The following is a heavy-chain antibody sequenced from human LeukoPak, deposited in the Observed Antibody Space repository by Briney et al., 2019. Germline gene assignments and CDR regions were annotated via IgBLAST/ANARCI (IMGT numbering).Heavy chain of an antibody. CDR2: INPNSGGT. D-gene: IGHD3-16*02. CDR3: AREEEYYDYVWGSYRSGFDY. V-gene: IGHV1-2*06. Sequence: GASVKVSCKASGYTFTGYYMHWVRQAPGQGLEWMGRINPNSGGTNYAQKFQGRVTMTRDTSISTASMELSRLRSDDTAVYYCAREEEYYDYVWGSYRSGFDYWGQGTLVTVSS. CDR1: GYTFTGYY. J-gene: IGHJ4*02.